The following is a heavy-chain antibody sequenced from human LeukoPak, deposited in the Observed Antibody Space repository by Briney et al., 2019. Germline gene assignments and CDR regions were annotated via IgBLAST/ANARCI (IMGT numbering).Heavy chain of an antibody. Sequence: SETLSLTCTVSGGSISSGGYYWSWIRQHPGKGLEWIGYIYYSGNTYYSPSLKSRLTISIDTPKNQFSLKLSSVTAADTAVYYCARGQDDYSSFYTCFDPWGQGTLVTVSS. V-gene: IGHV4-31*03. J-gene: IGHJ5*02. CDR2: IYYSGNT. CDR3: ARGQDDYSSFYTCFDP. D-gene: IGHD4-11*01. CDR1: GGSISSGGYY.